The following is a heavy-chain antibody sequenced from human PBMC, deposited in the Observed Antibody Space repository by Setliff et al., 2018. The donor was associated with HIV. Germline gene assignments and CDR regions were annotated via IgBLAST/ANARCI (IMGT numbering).Heavy chain of an antibody. CDR3: ARAPYDILTGYGYFQH. CDR1: GGSISSSSYY. V-gene: IGHV4-39*07. Sequence: SETLSLTCTVSGGSISSSSYYWGWIRQPPGKGLEWIGSIYYSGSTYYNPSLKSRVTISVDTSKNQFSLKLSSVTAADTAVYYCARAPYDILTGYGYFQHWGQGTLVTVSS. D-gene: IGHD3-9*01. CDR2: IYYSGST. J-gene: IGHJ1*01.